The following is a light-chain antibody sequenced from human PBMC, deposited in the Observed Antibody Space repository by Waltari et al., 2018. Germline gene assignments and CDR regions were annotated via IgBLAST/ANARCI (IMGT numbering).Light chain of an antibody. CDR3: AVWDDTVSGYV. J-gene: IGLJ1*01. Sequence: SVLTQPPSVSEAPKQRVTISCSGSSPNIGNNSVSWYQKLPGKSPKLLIYYDDLLSSGVSDRFSGSKSGTSASLAISGLQSEDEADYYCAVWDDTVSGYVFGSGTKVTVL. CDR2: YDD. CDR1: SPNIGNNS. V-gene: IGLV1-36*01.